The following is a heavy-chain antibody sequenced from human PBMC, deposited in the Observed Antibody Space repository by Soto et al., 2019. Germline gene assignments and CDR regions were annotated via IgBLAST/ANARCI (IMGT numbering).Heavy chain of an antibody. CDR3: ASLGLEKCEPNTPRDY. CDR2: ISSSSSYI. D-gene: IGHD7-27*01. J-gene: IGHJ4*02. V-gene: IGHV3-21*01. CDR1: GFTFSSYS. Sequence: EVQLVESGGGLVKPGGSLRLYCAASGFTFSSYSMNWVRKAPGKGLEWVSSISSSSSYIYYADSVKGRFTISRDNAKNSLYLQMNSLRAEDTAVYYCASLGLEKCEPNTPRDYWGQGTLVTVSS.